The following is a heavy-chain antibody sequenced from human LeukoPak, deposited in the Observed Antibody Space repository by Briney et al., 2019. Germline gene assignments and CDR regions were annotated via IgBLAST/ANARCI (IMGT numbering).Heavy chain of an antibody. D-gene: IGHD3-22*01. CDR1: GFTFSSYS. CDR2: ISSSSSYI. Sequence: SGGSLRLSCAASGFTFSSYSMNWVRQAPGKGLEWVSSISSSSSYIYYADSVKGRFTISRDNAKNSLYLQMNSLRAEDTAVYYCARGTEGSGYSLSYYGMDVWGQGTTVTVSS. V-gene: IGHV3-21*01. CDR3: ARGTEGSGYSLSYYGMDV. J-gene: IGHJ6*02.